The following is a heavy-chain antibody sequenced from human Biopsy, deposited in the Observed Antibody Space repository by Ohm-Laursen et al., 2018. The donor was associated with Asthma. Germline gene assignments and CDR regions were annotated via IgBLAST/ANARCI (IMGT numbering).Heavy chain of an antibody. Sequence: VASVKVSCKASGYTFIHFAIHWVRQAPGQRLEWMGWINAGDGNTKYSQKFQGRVTITRDTSASTAYMDLHSLRSEDTAMYYCARTYYDFLTGQVNDAFALWGQGTMVTVSS. CDR2: INAGDGNT. J-gene: IGHJ3*01. V-gene: IGHV1-3*01. CDR1: GYTFIHFA. CDR3: ARTYYDFLTGQVNDAFAL. D-gene: IGHD3-9*01.